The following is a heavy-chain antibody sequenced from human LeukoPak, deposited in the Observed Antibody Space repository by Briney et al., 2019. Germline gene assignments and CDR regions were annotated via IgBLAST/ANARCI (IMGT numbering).Heavy chain of an antibody. CDR3: AKSLYYYDSSGYRAFDI. J-gene: IGHJ3*02. CDR2: ISGSGDNT. CDR1: GFTFSGFA. Sequence: GGSLRLSCAASGFTFSGFAMSWVRRTPGKGLEWVSGISGSGDNTLYADSVKGRFTISRDNSKNTLYLQMNSLRAEDTAVYYCAKSLYYYDSSGYRAFDIWGQGTMVTVSS. D-gene: IGHD3-22*01. V-gene: IGHV3-23*01.